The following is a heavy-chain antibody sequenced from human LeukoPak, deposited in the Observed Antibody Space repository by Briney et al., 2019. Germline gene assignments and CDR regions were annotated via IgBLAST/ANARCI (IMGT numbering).Heavy chain of an antibody. Sequence: SETLSLTCAVSGYSITSSSWWGWIRQPPGKGLEWIGYIHHSGTTYYNPSLQSRVTMSVDTSKNQFSLKLSSVTAVDTAVYYCARKENVYYYFDYWGQGTLVTVSS. CDR1: GYSITSSSW. D-gene: IGHD3-10*01. V-gene: IGHV4-28*01. CDR3: ARKENVYYYFDY. CDR2: IHHSGTT. J-gene: IGHJ4*02.